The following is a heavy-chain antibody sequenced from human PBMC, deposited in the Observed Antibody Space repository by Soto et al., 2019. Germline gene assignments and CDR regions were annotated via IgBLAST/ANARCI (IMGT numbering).Heavy chain of an antibody. J-gene: IGHJ4*02. D-gene: IGHD5-18*01. CDR1: GGSISSGDYY. CDR2: IYYSGST. CDR3: ARVQGGGGAMVHNY. V-gene: IGHV4-30-4*01. Sequence: QVQLQESGPGLVKPSQTLSLTCTVSGGSISSGDYYWSWIRQPPGKGLEWIGYIYYSGSTYYNPSLKRRVTLSVDTSKNQFSLKLSSVTAADTAVYYCARVQGGGGAMVHNYWGQGTLVTVSS.